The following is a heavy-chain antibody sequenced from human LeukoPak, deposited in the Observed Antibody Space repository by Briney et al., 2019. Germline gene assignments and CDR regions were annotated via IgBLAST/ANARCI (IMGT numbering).Heavy chain of an antibody. CDR1: GFTFSDYY. J-gene: IGHJ5*02. V-gene: IGHV3-11*06. D-gene: IGHD3-3*01. Sequence: GGSLRLSCAASGFTFSDYYMSWIRQAPGKGLEWVSYISSSSSYTNYADSVKGRFTISRDNAKNSLYLQMNSLRAEDTAMYYCARVNSYYDFWSGPNWFDPWGQGTLVTVSS. CDR2: ISSSSSYT. CDR3: ARVNSYYDFWSGPNWFDP.